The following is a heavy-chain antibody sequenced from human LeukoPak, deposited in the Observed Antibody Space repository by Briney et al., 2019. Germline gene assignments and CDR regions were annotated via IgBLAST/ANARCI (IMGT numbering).Heavy chain of an antibody. V-gene: IGHV3-23*01. D-gene: IGHD2-21*02. CDR1: GFTFSSFA. CDR3: TKALYCGGDCYSRDDY. J-gene: IGHJ4*02. CDR2: ISGSGVTT. Sequence: PGGSLRLSCAASGFTFSSFAMNWVRQAPGKGLEWVSGISGSGVTTYHADSVKGRFTISRDNSKKTLYLQMNSLRAEDTAVYYRTKALYCGGDCYSRDDYWGQGTLVTVSS.